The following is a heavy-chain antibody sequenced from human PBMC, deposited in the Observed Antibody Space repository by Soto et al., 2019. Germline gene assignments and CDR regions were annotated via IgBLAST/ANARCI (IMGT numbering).Heavy chain of an antibody. J-gene: IGHJ4*02. CDR1: GFTFSSYS. CDR2: ISSSSSTI. CDR3: ARDLGYQLLSVDQSDY. V-gene: IGHV3-48*01. D-gene: IGHD2-2*01. Sequence: GGSLRLSCAASGFTFSSYSMNWVRQAPGKGLEWVSYISSSSSTIYYADSVKGRFTISRDNAKNSLYLQMNSLRAEDTVVYYCARDLGYQLLSVDQSDYWGQGTLVTVSS.